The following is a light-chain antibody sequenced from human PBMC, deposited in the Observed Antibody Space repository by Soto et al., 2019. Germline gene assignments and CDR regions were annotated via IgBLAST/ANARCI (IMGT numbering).Light chain of an antibody. V-gene: IGKV1-5*03. J-gene: IGKJ1*01. CDR2: KAS. CDR1: QGISDW. Sequence: DIQMTQSPSTLSASVGDRVTITCRASQGISDWLAWYQQKPGKAPKFLIYKASNLESGVPSRFSGSGSGTEFTLTISSVQPDDFATYYCQYYDSYSWTFGQGTKVEIK. CDR3: QYYDSYSWT.